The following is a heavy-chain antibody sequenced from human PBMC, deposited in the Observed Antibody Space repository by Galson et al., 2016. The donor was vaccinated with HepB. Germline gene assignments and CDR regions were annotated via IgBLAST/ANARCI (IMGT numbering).Heavy chain of an antibody. D-gene: IGHD3-3*01. Sequence: ETLSLTCAVSGGSISSSKWWIWVRQPPGKGLEWIGEIFHSGTTKYNPSLKSRVHISIDKSKNQFSLNLTSVTAADTAVYYCARDRYDFWSGYPHYFDYWGQGTLVTVSS. CDR3: ARDRYDFWSGYPHYFDY. CDR1: GGSISSSKW. CDR2: IFHSGTT. V-gene: IGHV4-4*02. J-gene: IGHJ4*02.